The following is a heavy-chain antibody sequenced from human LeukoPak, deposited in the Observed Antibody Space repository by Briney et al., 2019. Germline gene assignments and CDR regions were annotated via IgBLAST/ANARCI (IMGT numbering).Heavy chain of an antibody. CDR3: AKDVINEPHGLVVVPGV. D-gene: IGHD2-2*01. Sequence: AGGSLRLSCAASGFTFFTYAMSWVCQAPGKGLEWVSAISYSGDSTYYADSVKGRFTISRDNSKNTLFLQMNSLRAEDTAVYYCAKDVINEPHGLVVVPGVWGQGTLVTVSS. J-gene: IGHJ4*02. V-gene: IGHV3-23*01. CDR1: GFTFFTYA. CDR2: ISYSGDST.